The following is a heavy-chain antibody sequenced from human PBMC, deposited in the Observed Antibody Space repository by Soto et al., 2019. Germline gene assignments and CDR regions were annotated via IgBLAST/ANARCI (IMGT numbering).Heavy chain of an antibody. CDR1: GGSISSYY. V-gene: IGHV4-4*07. CDR3: ARDRGSSSRLNYYYYYGMDV. Sequence: SETLSLTCTVSGGSISSYYWSWIRQPAGKGLEWIGRIYTSGSTNYNPSLKSRVTMSVDTSKNQFSLKLSSVTAADTAVYYCARDRGSSSRLNYYYYYGMDVWGQGTTVTVSS. D-gene: IGHD6-6*01. J-gene: IGHJ6*02. CDR2: IYTSGST.